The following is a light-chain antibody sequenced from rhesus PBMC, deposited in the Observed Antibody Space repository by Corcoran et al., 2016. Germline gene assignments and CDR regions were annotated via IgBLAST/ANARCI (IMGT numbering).Light chain of an antibody. V-gene: IGKV1-32*04. Sequence: DIQMSQSPSSLSASLGDSVTITCRASQGISSYLNWYQQKPWKSPKLLIYYANSLASGVPLRFSGNESRKDLNINISSLQTKDFPTYNWQQGNSNPVTVGRGTKLDIK. CDR2: YAN. CDR3: QQGNSNPVT. J-gene: IGKJ3*01. CDR1: QGISSY.